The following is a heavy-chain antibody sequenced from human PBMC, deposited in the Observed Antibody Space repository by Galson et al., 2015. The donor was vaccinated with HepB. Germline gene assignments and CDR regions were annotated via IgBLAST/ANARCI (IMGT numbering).Heavy chain of an antibody. CDR2: ISGSGGST. CDR1: GFTFSSYA. D-gene: IGHD6-13*01. Sequence: SLRLSCAASGFTFSSYAMSWVRQAPGKGLEWVSAISGSGGSTYYADSVKGRFTISRDNSKNTLYLQMNSLRAEDTAVYYCAKIGSSWEIKEGGVYWGQGTLVTVSS. V-gene: IGHV3-23*01. J-gene: IGHJ4*02. CDR3: AKIGSSWEIKEGGVY.